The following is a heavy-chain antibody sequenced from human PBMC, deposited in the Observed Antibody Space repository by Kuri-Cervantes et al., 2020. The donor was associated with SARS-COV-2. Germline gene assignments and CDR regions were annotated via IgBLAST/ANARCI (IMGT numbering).Heavy chain of an antibody. V-gene: IGHV4-59*01. J-gene: IGHJ4*02. CDR1: GGSISSYY. CDR2: IYYSGST. CDR3: ARETPVGYFDY. D-gene: IGHD2-2*01. Sequence: SETLSLTCTVSGGSISSYYWSWIRQPPGKGLEWIGYIYYSGSTNYNPSLKSRITISVDTSKNQFSLNLTSVTAADTAVYFCARETPVGYFDYWGRGALVTVSS.